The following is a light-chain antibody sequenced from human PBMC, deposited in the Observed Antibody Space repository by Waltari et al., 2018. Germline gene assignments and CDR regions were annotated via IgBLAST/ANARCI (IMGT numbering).Light chain of an antibody. J-gene: IGLJ2*01. CDR2: SNN. CDR1: SSNIGRNP. CDR3: ATWDASLTGWV. Sequence: QSVLTQPPSASGTPGQRVTISCSGSSSNIGRNPVNWYQQLPGTAPKLPIHSNNQRPSGVPDRFSFSKSGTSASLAISGLQSEDEADYYCATWDASLTGWVFGGGTKLTVL. V-gene: IGLV1-44*01.